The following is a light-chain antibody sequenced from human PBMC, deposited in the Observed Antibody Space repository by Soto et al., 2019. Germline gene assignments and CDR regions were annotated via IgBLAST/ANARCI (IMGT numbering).Light chain of an antibody. CDR3: QQYTGPPTT. CDR1: QSASNNY. V-gene: IGKV3-20*01. CDR2: GAS. J-gene: IGKJ5*01. Sequence: EIVVTQSPGTLSLSPGERATLSCRASQSASNNYLAWYQQKPGQAPRLLIYGASTRAAGIPDRFSGSGSGTDFTLTITRLEPEDSAVYFCQQYTGPPTTFGQGTRLEIK.